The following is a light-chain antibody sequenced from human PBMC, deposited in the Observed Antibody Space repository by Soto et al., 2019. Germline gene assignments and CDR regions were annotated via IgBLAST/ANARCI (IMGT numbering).Light chain of an antibody. V-gene: IGKV3-20*01. CDR1: QSVSNNY. CDR2: GAS. Sequence: EIVWTQSPGTLSLSPGERATISCRASQSVSNNYLAWYQQKPGQAPRLLIYGASIRATGIPDRFSGSGSETDFTLTISRLEPEDFALYYCQQYGSSAPITFGQGTRLEI. CDR3: QQYGSSAPIT. J-gene: IGKJ5*01.